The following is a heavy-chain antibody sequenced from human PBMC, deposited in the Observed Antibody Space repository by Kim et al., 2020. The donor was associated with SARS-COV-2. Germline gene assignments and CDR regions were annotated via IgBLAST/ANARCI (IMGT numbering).Heavy chain of an antibody. V-gene: IGHV4-39*02. CDR3: P. Sequence: SETLSLTCTVSGGSVSSSNYYWGWIRQPPGKGLEWIGNIYYTGDTYYNPSLKSRVTISVDTSKNHFSLKLSSLEYSSSSRLFDPWGQGTLVTVSS. J-gene: IGHJ5*02. D-gene: IGHD6-6*01. CDR2: IYYTGDT. CDR1: GGSVSSSNYY.